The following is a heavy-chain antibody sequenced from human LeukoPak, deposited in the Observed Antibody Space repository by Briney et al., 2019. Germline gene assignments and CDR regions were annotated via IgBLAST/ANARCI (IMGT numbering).Heavy chain of an antibody. D-gene: IGHD6-13*01. Sequence: PGGSLRLSCAASGFTFSSYAMSWVRQAPGKGLEWVSAVSGSGGSTYYADSVQGRFTISRDDSKNTLYPQMNSLRAEDTAVYYCAKDYRYAIAAAGRQYNWFDSWGQGTLVTVPS. V-gene: IGHV3-23*01. CDR1: GFTFSSYA. CDR2: VSGSGGST. J-gene: IGHJ5*01. CDR3: AKDYRYAIAAAGRQYNWFDS.